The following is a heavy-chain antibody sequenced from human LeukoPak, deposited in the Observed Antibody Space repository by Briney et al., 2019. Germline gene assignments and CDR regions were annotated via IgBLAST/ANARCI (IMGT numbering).Heavy chain of an antibody. D-gene: IGHD3-10*01. J-gene: IGHJ4*02. V-gene: IGHV3-48*01. CDR1: GFTFSNYG. Sequence: GGSLRLSCAASGFTFSNYGMNWVRQAPGKGLEWVSYISTSGTTIYYADSVKGRFTISRDNADNSLYLQMNSLRAEDTAVYYCARDRGGGGNHFDYWGQGTLVTVSS. CDR2: ISTSGTTI. CDR3: ARDRGGGGNHFDY.